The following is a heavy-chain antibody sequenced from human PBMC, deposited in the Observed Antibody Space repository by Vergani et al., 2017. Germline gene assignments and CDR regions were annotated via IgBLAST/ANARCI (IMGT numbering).Heavy chain of an antibody. D-gene: IGHD5-18*01. CDR1: GGSISSYY. V-gene: IGHV4-59*01. Sequence: QVQLQESGPGLVKPSETLSLTCTVSGGSISSYYWSWIRQHPGKGLEWIGYIYYSGSTNYNPSLKSRVTISVDTSKNQFSLKLSSVTAADTAVYYCARTDTAMAIDYWGQGTLVTVSS. CDR3: ARTDTAMAIDY. J-gene: IGHJ4*02. CDR2: IYYSGST.